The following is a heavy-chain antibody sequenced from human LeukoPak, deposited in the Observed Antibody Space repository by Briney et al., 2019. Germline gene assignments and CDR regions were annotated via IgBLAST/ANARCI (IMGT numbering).Heavy chain of an antibody. CDR2: INHSGST. Sequence: PSETLSLTCAVYGGSFSGYYWSWIRQPPGKGLQWIGEINHSGSTNYNPSLKSRVTISVDTSKNQFSLKLSSVTAADTAVYYCASKPYYYDSSGYFDYWGQGTLVTVSS. CDR1: GGSFSGYY. V-gene: IGHV4-34*01. D-gene: IGHD3-22*01. CDR3: ASKPYYYDSSGYFDY. J-gene: IGHJ4*02.